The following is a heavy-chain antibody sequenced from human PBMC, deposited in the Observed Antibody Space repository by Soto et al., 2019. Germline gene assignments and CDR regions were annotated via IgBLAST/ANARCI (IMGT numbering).Heavy chain of an antibody. D-gene: IGHD6-19*01. CDR3: ARRYGSVFDY. Sequence: QVQLQESGPGLVKPSETLSLTCTVSGGSINNYYWSWIRQPPGKGLEWIGYIYYSGSSNYNPSLKSRVTISVDTSKNQCALKLSSVTAADTAVYYCARRYGSVFDYWGQGTLVTVSS. V-gene: IGHV4-59*01. J-gene: IGHJ4*02. CDR2: IYYSGSS. CDR1: GGSINNYY.